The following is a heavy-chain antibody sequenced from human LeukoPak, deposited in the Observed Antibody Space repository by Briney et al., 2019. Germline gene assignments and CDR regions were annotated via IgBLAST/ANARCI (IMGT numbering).Heavy chain of an antibody. J-gene: IGHJ4*02. CDR2: IYHSGST. CDR3: AREYDYGDQFDY. D-gene: IGHD4-17*01. V-gene: IGHV4-38-2*02. CDR1: GYSISSGYY. Sequence: PSETLSLTCTVSGYSISSGYYWGWIRQPPGKGLEWIGSIYHSGSTYYNPSLKSRVTISVDTSKNQFSLKLSSVTAADTAVYYCAREYDYGDQFDYWGQGTLVTVSS.